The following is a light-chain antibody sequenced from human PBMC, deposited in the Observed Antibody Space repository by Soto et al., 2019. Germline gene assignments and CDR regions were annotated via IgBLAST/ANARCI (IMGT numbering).Light chain of an antibody. CDR3: SSYTSSSTVYV. CDR1: SSDVGGYNY. Sequence: QCALTRAASLSGSPGQSITISCTGTSSDVGGYNYVSWYQQHPGKVPKLMIYDVSNRPSGVSSRFSGSKSSNTASLTISGLQAEDEADYYCSSYTSSSTVYVFGTGTKVT. J-gene: IGLJ1*01. V-gene: IGLV2-14*01. CDR2: DVS.